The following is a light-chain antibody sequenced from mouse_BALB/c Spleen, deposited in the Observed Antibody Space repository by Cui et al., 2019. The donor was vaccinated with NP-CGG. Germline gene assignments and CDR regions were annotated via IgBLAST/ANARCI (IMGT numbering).Light chain of an antibody. CDR1: TGAVTTNNY. CDR2: GTN. CDR3: ALWYSNHWV. J-gene: IGLJ1*01. Sequence: AVVTQESALTTSPDETAILTCRSSTGAVTTNNYANWVQEKPDHLFTGLIGGTNNRAPGVPARFSGSLIGGKAALTITGAQTEDEAIYFCALWYSNHWVFGGGTKLTVL. V-gene: IGLV1*01.